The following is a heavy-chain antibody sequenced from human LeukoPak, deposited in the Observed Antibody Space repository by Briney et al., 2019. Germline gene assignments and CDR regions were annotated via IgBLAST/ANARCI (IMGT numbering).Heavy chain of an antibody. Sequence: ASVKVSCKASGYTFTSYGISWVRQAPGQGLEWMGWISAYNGNTNYAQELQGRVTMTTDTSTSTAYMELRSLRSDDTAVYYCARVTSVGGSGSYYNWFDPWGQGTLVTVSS. CDR2: ISAYNGNT. J-gene: IGHJ5*02. D-gene: IGHD3-10*01. CDR1: GYTFTSYG. CDR3: ARVTSVGGSGSYYNWFDP. V-gene: IGHV1-18*01.